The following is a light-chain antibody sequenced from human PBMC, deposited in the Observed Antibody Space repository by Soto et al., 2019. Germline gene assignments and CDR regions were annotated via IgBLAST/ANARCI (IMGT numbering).Light chain of an antibody. V-gene: IGLV2-8*01. CDR2: HVS. J-gene: IGLJ1*01. Sequence: QSALTQPPSASGSPGQSVTISCTGAGTDVGQYNYVSWYQQHPGKAPKLLIHHVSRRPSGVPARFSGSKSGTSASLAISGLQPEDEADYCCAAWDDSLNEYVFGDGTKVTVL. CDR1: GTDVGQYNY. CDR3: AAWDDSLNEYV.